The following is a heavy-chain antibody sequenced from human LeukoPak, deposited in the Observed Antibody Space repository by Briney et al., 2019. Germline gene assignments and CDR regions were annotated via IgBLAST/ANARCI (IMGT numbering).Heavy chain of an antibody. Sequence: GGSLRLSCAASGFTFDDYAMHWVRQAPGKGLEWVSLISWDGGSTYYADSVKGRFTISRDNSKNSLYLQMNSLRAEDTALYYCAKDIGYSSGWYDFGDYWGQGTLVTVSS. CDR1: GFTFDDYA. J-gene: IGHJ4*02. D-gene: IGHD6-19*01. CDR2: ISWDGGST. CDR3: AKDIGYSSGWYDFGDY. V-gene: IGHV3-43D*03.